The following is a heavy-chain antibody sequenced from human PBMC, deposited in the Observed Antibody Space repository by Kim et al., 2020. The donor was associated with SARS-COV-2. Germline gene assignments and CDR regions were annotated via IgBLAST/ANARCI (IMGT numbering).Heavy chain of an antibody. CDR3: ARDTLYCSRNSCYVAAPYSFDS. J-gene: IGHJ4*02. V-gene: IGHV3-11*05. D-gene: IGHD2-2*01. Sequence: GGSLRLSCAASGFTFSNYYMSWIRQAPGKGLEWVSYISSSSSYKNYADSVKGRFTISRDNSKNTLYLQMNSLRAEDTAVYYCARDTLYCSRNSCYVAAPYSFDSSGQGTLVTVSS. CDR2: ISSSSSYK. CDR1: GFTFSNYY.